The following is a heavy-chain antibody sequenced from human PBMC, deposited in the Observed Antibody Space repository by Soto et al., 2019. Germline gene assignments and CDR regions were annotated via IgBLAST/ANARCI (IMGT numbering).Heavy chain of an antibody. J-gene: IGHJ4*02. CDR1: GFTFSSYA. CDR3: ARAGGCSSTSCPVRFDY. V-gene: IGHV3-30-3*01. D-gene: IGHD2-2*01. Sequence: PGGSLRLSCAASGFTFSSYAMHWVRQAPGKGLEWVAVISYDGSNKYYADSVKGRFTISRDNSKNTLYLQMNSLRAEDTAVYYCARAGGCSSTSCPVRFDYWGQGTLVTVSS. CDR2: ISYDGSNK.